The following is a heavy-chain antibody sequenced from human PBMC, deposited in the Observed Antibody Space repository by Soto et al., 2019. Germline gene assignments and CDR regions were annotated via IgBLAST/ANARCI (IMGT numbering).Heavy chain of an antibody. CDR2: IYYSGST. V-gene: IGHV4-39*01. D-gene: IGHD3-10*01. CDR1: GGSISSSSYY. CDR3: VRPREVRGVIKHYYYYGMDV. Sequence: KPSETLSLTCTVSGGSISSSSYYWGWIRQPPGKGLEWIGSIYYSGSTYYNPSLKSRVTISVDTSKNQFSLKLSSVTAADTAVYYCVRPREVRGVIKHYYYYGMDVWGQGTTVTVSS. J-gene: IGHJ6*02.